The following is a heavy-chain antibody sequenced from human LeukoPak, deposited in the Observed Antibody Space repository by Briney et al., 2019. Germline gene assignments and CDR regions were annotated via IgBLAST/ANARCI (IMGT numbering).Heavy chain of an antibody. D-gene: IGHD3-16*01. V-gene: IGHV3-74*01. J-gene: IGHJ4*02. CDR3: TREYWGIDY. CDR2: INSDGSST. Sequence: GGSLRLSCAASGFTFSSYWMHWVRQAPGKGRVWVSRINSDGSSTSYADSVKGRFAISRDNAKNFMYLEMNSLRVEDTAIYYCTREYWGIDYWGQGVLVTVSS. CDR1: GFTFSSYW.